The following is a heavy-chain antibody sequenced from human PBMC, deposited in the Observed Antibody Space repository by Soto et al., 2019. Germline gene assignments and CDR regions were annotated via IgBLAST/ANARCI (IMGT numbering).Heavy chain of an antibody. Sequence: EVQLVESGGGLVQPGGSLRLSCAASGFTISSYWMHWVRQAPGKGLVWVSSINSDGSSTSYAVSVKGRFTISRDNAKNTLHLQMNSLRAEDTAVYYCARRGPVKVDYWGQGTLVDVSS. D-gene: IGHD4-17*01. J-gene: IGHJ4*02. CDR2: INSDGSST. CDR1: GFTISSYW. CDR3: ARRGPVKVDY. V-gene: IGHV3-74*01.